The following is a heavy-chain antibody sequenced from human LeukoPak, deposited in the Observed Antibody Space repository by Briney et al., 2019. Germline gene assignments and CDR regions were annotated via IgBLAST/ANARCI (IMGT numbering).Heavy chain of an antibody. CDR2: ISGSGGST. Sequence: GGSLRLSGAASGFTFSSYAMSWVRQAPGKGLEWVSAISGSGGSTYYADSVKGRFTISRDNSKNTLYLQMNSLRAEDTAVYYCAKVYATTRYNWNYVGIDYWGQGTLVTVSS. CDR1: GFTFSSYA. CDR3: AKVYATTRYNWNYVGIDY. D-gene: IGHD1-7*01. J-gene: IGHJ4*02. V-gene: IGHV3-23*01.